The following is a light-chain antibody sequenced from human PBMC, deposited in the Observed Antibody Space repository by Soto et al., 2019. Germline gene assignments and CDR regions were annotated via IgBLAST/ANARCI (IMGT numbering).Light chain of an antibody. CDR1: SSNIGAGYE. J-gene: IGLJ1*01. Sequence: HSVLTQPPSVSAAPGQRVTISCTGSSSNIGAGYEAHWYQQVPGTAPKLLIYENNNRPSGVPDRFSGSKSGTSASLAITGLQAEDEAEYYCQSYYSSLSGYVFGTGTKLTVL. CDR3: QSYYSSLSGYV. CDR2: ENN. V-gene: IGLV1-40*01.